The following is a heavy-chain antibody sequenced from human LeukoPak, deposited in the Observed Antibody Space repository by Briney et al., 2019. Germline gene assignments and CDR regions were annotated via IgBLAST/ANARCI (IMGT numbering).Heavy chain of an antibody. V-gene: IGHV3-30*02. D-gene: IGHD3-3*01. Sequence: SGESLRLSCAASGFTFSSYAMHWVRQAPGKGLEWVSFIRRDGSNQYYAESVKGRFTISRDNSKNTLDLQMGSLRVEDTAVYYCTKAYDSWIGSFYDYWGRGTQVTVSS. J-gene: IGHJ4*02. CDR1: GFTFSSYA. CDR3: TKAYDSWIGSFYDY. CDR2: IRRDGSNQ.